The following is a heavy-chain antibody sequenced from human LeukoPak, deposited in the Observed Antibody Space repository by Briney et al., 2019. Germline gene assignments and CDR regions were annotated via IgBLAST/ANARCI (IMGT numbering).Heavy chain of an antibody. V-gene: IGHV3-7*03. CDR1: GFTFSTYW. CDR2: IKPDGSEK. CDR3: ARGHWFDP. J-gene: IGHJ5*02. Sequence: GGSLRLSCVASGFTFSTYWMTWVRQAPGKGLEWVAYIKPDGSEKSYVDSVKGRFTISRDNAKNSLYLQMNSLRAEDTAVYSCARGHWFDPWGQGTLVTVSS.